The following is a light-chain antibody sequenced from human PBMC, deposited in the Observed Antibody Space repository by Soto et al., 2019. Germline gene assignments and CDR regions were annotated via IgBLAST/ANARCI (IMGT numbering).Light chain of an antibody. CDR3: AAWDDSLNGYV. CDR1: SSNIGSNT. CDR2: SHN. Sequence: QSVLTQPPSASGTPGQRVTISCSGSSSNIGSNTVNWYQQLPGTAPKLLIYSHNQRPSGVPDRFSGSQSGTSASLAISGLQSEYEADYYCAAWDDSLNGYVFGTGTKVTVL. V-gene: IGLV1-44*01. J-gene: IGLJ1*01.